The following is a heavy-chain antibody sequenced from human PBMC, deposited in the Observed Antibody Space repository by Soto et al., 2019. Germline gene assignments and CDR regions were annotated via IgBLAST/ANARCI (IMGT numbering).Heavy chain of an antibody. D-gene: IGHD5-18*01. Sequence: GGSLRLSCAASGFTFSSHWIHWVRQAPGKGLVWVSRINSDGSITSYADSVKGRFTISRDNAKNTLYLQMSSLRAEDTALYFCESPGYSFGQFASWGQGTLVPVSS. CDR2: INSDGSIT. CDR3: ESPGYSFGQFAS. V-gene: IGHV3-74*01. CDR1: GFTFSSHW. J-gene: IGHJ4*02.